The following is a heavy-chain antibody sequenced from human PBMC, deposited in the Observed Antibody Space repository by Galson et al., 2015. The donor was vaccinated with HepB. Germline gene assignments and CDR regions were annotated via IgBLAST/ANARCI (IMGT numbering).Heavy chain of an antibody. CDR2: MNPNSGNT. CDR3: ARGTVDCSSTSCYYFDY. Sequence: SVKVSCRASGYTFTSYDINWVRQATGQGLEWMGWMNPNSGNTGYAQKFQGRVTMTRNTSISTAYMELSSLRSEDTAVYYCARGTVDCSSTSCYYFDYWGQGTLVTVSS. D-gene: IGHD2-2*01. J-gene: IGHJ4*02. CDR1: GYTFTSYD. V-gene: IGHV1-8*01.